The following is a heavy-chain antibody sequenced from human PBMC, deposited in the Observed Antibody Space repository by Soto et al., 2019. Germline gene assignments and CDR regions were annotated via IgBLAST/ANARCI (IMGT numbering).Heavy chain of an antibody. CDR1: GGSISSGDYY. D-gene: IGHD2-2*01. V-gene: IGHV4-30-4*02. J-gene: IGHJ4*02. CDR2: IYYSGST. Sequence: PSETLSLTCTVSGGSISSGDYYRSWIRQPPGKGLEWIGYIYYSGSTYYNPSLKSRVTISVDTSKNQYSLKLSSVTAADTAVYYCAGAEGKYQLPSDYWGQGTLVTVSS. CDR3: AGAEGKYQLPSDY.